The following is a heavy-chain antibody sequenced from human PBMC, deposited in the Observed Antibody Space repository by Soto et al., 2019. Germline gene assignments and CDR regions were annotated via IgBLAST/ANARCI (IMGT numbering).Heavy chain of an antibody. Sequence: QLQLQESGPGLVRPSETLSLTCTVSGGSISSSSYYWGWIRQPPGKGLEWIGSIYYSGSTYYNPPLKSRVTIAVDTSKNQSPLKLSSVTAADTAVYYCASPKIAFYNWFDPWGQGTLVTVSS. CDR2: IYYSGST. D-gene: IGHD3-3*02. J-gene: IGHJ5*02. CDR3: ASPKIAFYNWFDP. V-gene: IGHV4-39*01. CDR1: GGSISSSSYY.